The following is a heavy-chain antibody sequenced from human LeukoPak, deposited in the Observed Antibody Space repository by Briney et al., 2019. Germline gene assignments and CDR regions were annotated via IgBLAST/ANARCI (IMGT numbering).Heavy chain of an antibody. CDR3: ARGAWAVVAATPSWYYYYYMDV. CDR2: INPNSGGT. Sequence: ASVKVSCKASGYTFTGYYMHWVRQAPRQGLEWMGWINPNSGGTNYAQKFQGRVTMTRDTSISTAYMELSRLRSDDTAVYYCARGAWAVVAATPSWYYYYYMDVWGKGTTVTVSS. CDR1: GYTFTGYY. V-gene: IGHV1-2*02. D-gene: IGHD2-15*01. J-gene: IGHJ6*03.